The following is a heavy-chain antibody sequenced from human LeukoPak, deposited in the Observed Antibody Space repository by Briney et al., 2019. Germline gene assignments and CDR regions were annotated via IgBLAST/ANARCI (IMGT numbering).Heavy chain of an antibody. D-gene: IGHD2-15*01. Sequence: GGSLRLSCAASGFTFSTYAMHWVRQAPGKGLEWVSGISWNSGSIGYADSVKGRFTISRDNAKNSLYLQMNSLRAEDTALYYCAKGYCSGGSCYYLDYWGQGTLVTVSS. V-gene: IGHV3-9*01. CDR2: ISWNSGSI. CDR3: AKGYCSGGSCYYLDY. CDR1: GFTFSTYA. J-gene: IGHJ4*02.